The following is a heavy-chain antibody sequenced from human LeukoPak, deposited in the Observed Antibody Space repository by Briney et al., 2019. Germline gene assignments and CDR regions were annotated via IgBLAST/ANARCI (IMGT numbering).Heavy chain of an antibody. CDR2: TYYRSNWYN. D-gene: IGHD1-26*01. CDR3: ARDLEEATYFDH. Sequence: SQTLSLTCAISGDSVSSDSAAWNWIRQSPSSGLEWLGSTYYRSNWYNDYAVSVKSRITITPETSKNQFSLQLNSLTPEDTAGDYCARDLEEATYFDHWGQGTLVTVSS. CDR1: GDSVSSDSAA. V-gene: IGHV6-1*01. J-gene: IGHJ4*02.